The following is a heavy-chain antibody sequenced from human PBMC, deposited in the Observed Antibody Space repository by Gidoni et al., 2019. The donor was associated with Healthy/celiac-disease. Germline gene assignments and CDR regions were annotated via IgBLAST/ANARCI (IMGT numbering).Heavy chain of an antibody. V-gene: IGHV1-24*01. D-gene: IGHD1-26*01. Sequence: QVQLVQYGAEVKKPGASVKVSCKVSGYTLTELSMHWVRQAPGKGLEWMGGFDPEDCETIYAQKFQGRVTMTEDTSTDTAYMELSSLRSEDTAVYYCATAGGDSGSYPAWGQGTLVTVSS. CDR2: FDPEDCET. CDR1: GYTLTELS. J-gene: IGHJ4*02. CDR3: ATAGGDSGSYPA.